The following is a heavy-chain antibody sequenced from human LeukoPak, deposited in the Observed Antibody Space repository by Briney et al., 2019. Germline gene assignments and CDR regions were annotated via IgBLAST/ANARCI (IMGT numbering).Heavy chain of an antibody. CDR1: GFTVSSNY. Sequence: GGSLRLSCAASGFTVSSNYMSWVRQAPGKGLEWVSVIYSGSSTYYADSVKGRFTISRDNSKNTLYLQMNSLRAEDTAVYYCASAEHYYDSSGYYNYWGQGTLVTVSS. CDR3: ASAEHYYDSSGYYNY. D-gene: IGHD3-22*01. V-gene: IGHV3-53*01. J-gene: IGHJ4*02. CDR2: IYSGSST.